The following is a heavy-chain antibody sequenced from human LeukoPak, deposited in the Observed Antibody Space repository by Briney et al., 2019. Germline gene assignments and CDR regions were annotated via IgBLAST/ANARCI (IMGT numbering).Heavy chain of an antibody. CDR1: GFTFSSYE. Sequence: GGSLRLSCAASGFTFSSYEMNWVREAPGKGLEWVSYISSSGSTIYYADSVKGRFTISRYNTKNSVYLQMNILRVEDTAVYYCASGMIEFDYWGQGTLVTVSS. CDR2: ISSSGSTI. V-gene: IGHV3-48*03. D-gene: IGHD1-14*01. J-gene: IGHJ4*02. CDR3: ASGMIEFDY.